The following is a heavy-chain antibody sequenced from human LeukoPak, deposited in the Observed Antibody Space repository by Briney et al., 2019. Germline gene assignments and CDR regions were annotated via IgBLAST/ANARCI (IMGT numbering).Heavy chain of an antibody. Sequence: GGSLRLSCAASGFTSSDHYMTWVRRAPGKGLECVSVIYRGGETYYADSVKGRFTISRDNSKNTLYLQMNSLRAEDTAVYYCARGPGGYYDNWGQGTLVTVSS. CDR1: GFTSSDHY. CDR3: ARGPGGYYDN. D-gene: IGHD3-22*01. J-gene: IGHJ4*02. V-gene: IGHV3-53*01. CDR2: IYRGGET.